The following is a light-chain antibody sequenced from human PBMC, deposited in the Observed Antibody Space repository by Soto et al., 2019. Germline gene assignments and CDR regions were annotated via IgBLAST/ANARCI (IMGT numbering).Light chain of an antibody. Sequence: QSALTQPRSVSGSPGQSVTISCTGTSSDVGGYNYVSWFQQHPGKAPKLMIYDVNKRPSGVPDRFSGSKSGNTASLTITGLQAEDEADYYCCSYAGSPYVFGTGTKATVL. CDR1: SSDVGGYNY. V-gene: IGLV2-11*01. J-gene: IGLJ1*01. CDR3: CSYAGSPYV. CDR2: DVN.